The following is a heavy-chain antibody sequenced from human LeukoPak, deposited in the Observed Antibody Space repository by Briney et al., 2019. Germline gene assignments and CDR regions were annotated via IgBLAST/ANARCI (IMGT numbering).Heavy chain of an antibody. J-gene: IGHJ3*02. CDR2: ISWNSGSI. Sequence: GGSLRLSCAASGFTFDDYAMHWVRQAPGKGLEWVSGISWNSGSIGYADSVKGRFTISRDNAKNSLYLQMNSLRAEDTALYYCAKDMGGYSSGFDAFDIWGQGTMVTVSS. CDR3: AKDMGGYSSGFDAFDI. CDR1: GFTFDDYA. D-gene: IGHD6-19*01. V-gene: IGHV3-9*01.